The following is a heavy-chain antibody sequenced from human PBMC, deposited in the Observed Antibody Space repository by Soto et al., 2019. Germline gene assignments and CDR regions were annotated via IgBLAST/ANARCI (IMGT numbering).Heavy chain of an antibody. CDR2: ISSSSTI. J-gene: IGHJ6*02. CDR1: GFTFSSYS. D-gene: IGHD3-10*01. CDR3: ARDHYYYGSESYYRTIFYYYYGMDV. V-gene: IGHV3-48*02. Sequence: GGSLRLSCSASGFTFSSYSMNWVRQAPGKGLEWVSYISSSSTIYYADSVKGRFTISRDNAKNSLYLQMNSLRDEDTAVYYCARDHYYYGSESYYRTIFYYYYGMDVWGQGTTVTVSS.